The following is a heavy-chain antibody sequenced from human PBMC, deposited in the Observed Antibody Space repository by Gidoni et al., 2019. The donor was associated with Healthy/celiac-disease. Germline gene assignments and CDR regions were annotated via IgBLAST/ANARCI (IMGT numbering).Heavy chain of an antibody. Sequence: EVQLLESGGGLVQPGGSLRLSCSASGFTFSTYAMSWVRQAPGKGLEWVSAISGSGGSTYYADSVKGRFTISRDNSKNTLYLQMNSLRAEDTAVYYCAKPGRYCSGGSCYINWFDPWGQGTLVTVSS. CDR2: ISGSGGST. CDR3: AKPGRYCSGGSCYINWFDP. D-gene: IGHD2-15*01. CDR1: GFTFSTYA. J-gene: IGHJ5*02. V-gene: IGHV3-23*01.